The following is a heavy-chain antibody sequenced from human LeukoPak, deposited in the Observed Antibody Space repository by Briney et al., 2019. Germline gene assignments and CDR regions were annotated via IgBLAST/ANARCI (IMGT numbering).Heavy chain of an antibody. Sequence: GGSLRLSCAASGFTFSSYAMHWVRQAPGKGLEWVAVISYDGSNKYYADSVKGRFTISRDNSKNTLYLQMNSLRAEDTAVYYCARAGYCSGGSCYNGAFDIWGQGTMVTVSS. CDR3: ARAGYCSGGSCYNGAFDI. J-gene: IGHJ3*02. V-gene: IGHV3-30-3*01. CDR1: GFTFSSYA. CDR2: ISYDGSNK. D-gene: IGHD2-15*01.